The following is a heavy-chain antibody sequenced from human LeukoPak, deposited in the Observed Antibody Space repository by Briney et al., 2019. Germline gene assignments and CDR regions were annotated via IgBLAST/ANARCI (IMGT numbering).Heavy chain of an antibody. CDR3: AQDWWGSYLS. D-gene: IGHD1-26*01. Sequence: GGSLRPSCAASGFTFASYAMHWVRQAPGKGLEYVSLIYGDGGTTHYADSVKGRSSISRDNSKNSLYLQMNSLRTEDTAFYYCAQDWWGSYLSWGRGTLVTVSS. V-gene: IGHV3-43*02. J-gene: IGHJ4*02. CDR2: IYGDGGTT. CDR1: GFTFASYA.